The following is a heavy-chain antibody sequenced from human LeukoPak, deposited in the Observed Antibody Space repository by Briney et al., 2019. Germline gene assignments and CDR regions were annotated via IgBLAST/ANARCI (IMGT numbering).Heavy chain of an antibody. CDR3: ARAQGIAARPFDY. CDR2: ISSSGSTI. Sequence: TLILPCAKSGVYFSSYELSWRRKATGKGLEWVSYISSSGSTIYYADSVKGRFTISRDNAKNSLYLQMNSLRAEDTAVYYCARAQGIAARPFDYWGQGTLVTVSS. V-gene: IGHV3-48*03. J-gene: IGHJ4*02. D-gene: IGHD6-6*01. CDR1: GVYFSSYE.